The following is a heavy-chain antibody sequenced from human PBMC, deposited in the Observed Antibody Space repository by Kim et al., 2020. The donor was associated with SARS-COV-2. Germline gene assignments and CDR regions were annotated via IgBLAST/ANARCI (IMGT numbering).Heavy chain of an antibody. D-gene: IGHD3-22*01. J-gene: IGHJ6*02. CDR3: ANYYDNKRGYYGMDV. CDR2: IYYSGST. CDR1: GGSISSYY. Sequence: SETLSLTCTVSGGSISSYYWSWIRQPPGKGLEWIGYIYYSGSTNYNPSLKSRVTISVDTSKNQFSLKLSSVTAADTAVYYCANYYDNKRGYYGMDVWGQGTTVTVSS. V-gene: IGHV4-59*13.